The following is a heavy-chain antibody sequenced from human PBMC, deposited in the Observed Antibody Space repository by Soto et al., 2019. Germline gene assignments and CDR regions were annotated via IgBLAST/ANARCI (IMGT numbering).Heavy chain of an antibody. Sequence: GXSLRLSCAASGFTVSSNYMSWVRQAPGKGLEWVSVIYSGGSTYYADPVKGRFTISRHNSKNTLYLQMNSLRAEDTAVYYCATYDFWSGYYNWGQGTLVTVSS. J-gene: IGHJ4*02. V-gene: IGHV3-53*04. CDR2: IYSGGST. CDR1: GFTVSSNY. CDR3: ATYDFWSGYYN. D-gene: IGHD3-3*01.